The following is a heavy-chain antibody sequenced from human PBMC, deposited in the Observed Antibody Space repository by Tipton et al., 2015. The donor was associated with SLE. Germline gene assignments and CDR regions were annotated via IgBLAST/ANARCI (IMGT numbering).Heavy chain of an antibody. V-gene: IGHV4-59*01. J-gene: IGHJ6*02. D-gene: IGHD2-2*02. CDR3: ARETLVVPAAIGDYYYYYGMDV. CDR1: YGSISGYY. Sequence: TLSLTCTVSYGSISGYYWSWIRQPPGKGLEWIGYIYYSGSTNYNPSLKSRVTISVDTSKNQFSLKLSSVTAADTAVYYCARETLVVPAAIGDYYYYYGMDVWGQGTTVTVSS. CDR2: IYYSGST.